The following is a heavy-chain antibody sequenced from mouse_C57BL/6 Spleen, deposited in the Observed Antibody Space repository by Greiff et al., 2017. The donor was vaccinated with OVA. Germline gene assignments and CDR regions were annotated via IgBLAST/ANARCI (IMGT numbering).Heavy chain of an antibody. CDR1: GFTFSDYG. J-gene: IGHJ2*01. D-gene: IGHD1-1*01. CDR2: ISSGSSTI. V-gene: IGHV5-17*01. Sequence: DVMLVESGGGLVKPGGSLKLSCAASGFTFSDYGMHWVRQAPEKGLEWVAYISSGSSTIYYADTVKGRFTISRDNAKNTLFLQMTSLRSEDTAMYYCARALLLRNFDYWGQGTTLTVSS. CDR3: ARALLLRNFDY.